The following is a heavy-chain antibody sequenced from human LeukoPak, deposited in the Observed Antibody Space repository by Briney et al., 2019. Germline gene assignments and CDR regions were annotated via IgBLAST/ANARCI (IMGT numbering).Heavy chain of an antibody. J-gene: IGHJ4*02. Sequence: GGSLRLSCAASGFTFSNFAMTWVRQAPGKGLEWVSGISGSGGSTYYADSVKGRFTISRDNSKNTLYLQMNSLRAEDTAVYYCAKDSYDFWSGYYGRYFDYWGQGTLVTVSS. V-gene: IGHV3-23*01. CDR1: GFTFSNFA. D-gene: IGHD3-3*01. CDR2: ISGSGGST. CDR3: AKDSYDFWSGYYGRYFDY.